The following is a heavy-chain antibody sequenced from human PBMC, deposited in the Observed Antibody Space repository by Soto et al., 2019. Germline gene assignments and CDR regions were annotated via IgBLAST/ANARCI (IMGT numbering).Heavy chain of an antibody. CDR2: ITGSGDFT. D-gene: IGHD2-15*01. CDR1: GFTFSSYA. CDR3: AKYCMGSCYSGTG. Sequence: GWSLRLSCAASGFTFSSYAMIWVRQAPGKGLEWVSTITGSGDFTYYTDSVKGRFTISRDNPRNTLYLQMNSLRAEDTALYYCAKYCMGSCYSGTGWGQGTVVTVSS. J-gene: IGHJ4*02. V-gene: IGHV3-23*01.